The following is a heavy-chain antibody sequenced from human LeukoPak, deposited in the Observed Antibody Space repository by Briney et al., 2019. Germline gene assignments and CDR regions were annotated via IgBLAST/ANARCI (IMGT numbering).Heavy chain of an antibody. D-gene: IGHD3-10*01. CDR2: IHYGGST. V-gene: IGHV4-34*01. Sequence: SETLSLTCAVFAGSFDGYCWGWIRPPPGKGLEWIGSIHYGGSTHYPASLQSRVTISVNTSKNQFSLKLSSVTAADTAVYYCARHPYPRDYFGSGNLIRRTRGNFYFDYWGQGTLVTVSS. CDR3: ARHPYPRDYFGSGNLIRRTRGNFYFDY. J-gene: IGHJ4*02. CDR1: AGSFDGYC.